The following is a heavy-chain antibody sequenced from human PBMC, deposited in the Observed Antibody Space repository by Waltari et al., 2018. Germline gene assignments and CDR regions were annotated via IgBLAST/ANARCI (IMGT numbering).Heavy chain of an antibody. Sequence: QVQLQQWGAGLLKPSETLSLTCAVYGGSFSGYYWSWIRQPPGKGLEWIGEINHSGSTNYTPSLKSRVTISVDTSKNQFSLKLSSVTAADTAVYYCARGRVWQQLVYGLVDYWGQGTLVTVSS. CDR2: INHSGST. CDR3: ARGRVWQQLVYGLVDY. V-gene: IGHV4-34*01. D-gene: IGHD6-13*01. CDR1: GGSFSGYY. J-gene: IGHJ4*02.